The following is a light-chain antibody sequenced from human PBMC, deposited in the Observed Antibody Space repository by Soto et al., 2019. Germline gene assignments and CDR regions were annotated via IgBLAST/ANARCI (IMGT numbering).Light chain of an antibody. Sequence: DIQMTQSPSSLSASVGDRVTLTCRASQSISNYLNWYQQKPGKAPKLLIYAAASLQSGVPSRFSGSGSGTDFTLNISSLQPEDSATYYCQQNYRTASTFGQGTKLEIK. CDR1: QSISNY. J-gene: IGKJ2*01. CDR3: QQNYRTAST. V-gene: IGKV1-39*01. CDR2: AAA.